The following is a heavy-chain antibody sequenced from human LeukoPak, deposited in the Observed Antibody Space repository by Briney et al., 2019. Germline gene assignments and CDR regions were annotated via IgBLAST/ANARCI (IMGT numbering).Heavy chain of an antibody. V-gene: IGHV3-7*01. D-gene: IGHD3-22*01. CDR2: IKQDGSEK. CDR3: ARDSIYYDSSGYYRY. Sequence: GGSLRLSCAASGFTFSSYWMSWVRQAPGKGLEWVANIKQDGSEKYYVDSVKGRFTISRDNAKNSLYLQVNSLRAEDTAVYYCARDSIYYDSSGYYRYWGQGTLVTVSS. CDR1: GFTFSSYW. J-gene: IGHJ4*02.